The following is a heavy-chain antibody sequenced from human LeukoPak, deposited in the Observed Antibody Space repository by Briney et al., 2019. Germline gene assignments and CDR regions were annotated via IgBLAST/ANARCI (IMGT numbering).Heavy chain of an antibody. V-gene: IGHV5-51*01. Sequence: GESLRISCKGSGYSFTSYWIGWVRQMPGKGLEWMGIIYPDDSNTIYSPSFQGRVTISADKSISTAYLQWSSLKASDTAMYYCARTYGSGKGDFDYWGQGTLVTVSS. D-gene: IGHD3-10*01. CDR3: ARTYGSGKGDFDY. J-gene: IGHJ4*02. CDR1: GYSFTSYW. CDR2: IYPDDSNT.